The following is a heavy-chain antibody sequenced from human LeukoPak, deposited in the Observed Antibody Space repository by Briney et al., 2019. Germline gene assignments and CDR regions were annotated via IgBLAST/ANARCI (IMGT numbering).Heavy chain of an antibody. D-gene: IGHD3-22*01. Sequence: GGSLRLSCAASGFIFGSYGMHWVRPAPGKGLEWVAFIRYDGSNKYYADSVKGRFTISRDNSKNTLYLQMNSLRAEDTAVYYCAKDWSSGYYPEYFQHWGQGTLVTVSS. V-gene: IGHV3-30*02. J-gene: IGHJ1*01. CDR3: AKDWSSGYYPEYFQH. CDR1: GFIFGSYG. CDR2: IRYDGSNK.